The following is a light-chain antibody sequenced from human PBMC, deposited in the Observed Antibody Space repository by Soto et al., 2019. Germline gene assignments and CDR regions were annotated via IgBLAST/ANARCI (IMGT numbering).Light chain of an antibody. J-gene: IGKJ1*01. Sequence: DIVMTQSPLSLPVTPGEPASISCRSSQSLLHSNGYTFLDWYLQKPGQSPQLLIYMGSNRASGVPARFSGSGSGTDFTLQISRVEAEDVGVYYCMQALQTPRTFGQGNKVEI. CDR3: MQALQTPRT. CDR2: MGS. V-gene: IGKV2-28*01. CDR1: QSLLHSNGYTF.